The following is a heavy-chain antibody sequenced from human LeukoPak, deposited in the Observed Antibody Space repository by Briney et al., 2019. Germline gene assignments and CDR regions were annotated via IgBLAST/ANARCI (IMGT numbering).Heavy chain of an antibody. CDR3: ARGVPGGWYFDL. CDR1: EITFSDYW. CDR2: VNGDGSRT. D-gene: IGHD3-16*01. J-gene: IGHJ2*01. V-gene: IGHV3-74*01. Sequence: GGSLTLSCAASEITFSDYWMHWVRQAPGKGLVWVSRVNGDGSRTNYADSVKGRFTISRDNAKNTLYLQMNSLRAEGTAIYYCARGVPGGWYFDLWGRGTLVTVSS.